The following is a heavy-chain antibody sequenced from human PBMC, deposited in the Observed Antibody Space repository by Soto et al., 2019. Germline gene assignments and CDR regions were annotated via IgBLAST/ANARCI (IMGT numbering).Heavy chain of an antibody. Sequence: PSETLSLTCTVSGGSIRNDSFYWSYLRQSPGKGLEWIGEINHTGSTNLNPSLKSRVTVSVDMSKNQFFLELRSVTAADSAVYYCATRTYNFWTNFFYGMDVWGQGTTVTVS. D-gene: IGHD3-3*01. CDR3: ATRTYNFWTNFFYGMDV. CDR1: GGSIRNDSFY. V-gene: IGHV4-34*01. J-gene: IGHJ6*02. CDR2: INHTGST.